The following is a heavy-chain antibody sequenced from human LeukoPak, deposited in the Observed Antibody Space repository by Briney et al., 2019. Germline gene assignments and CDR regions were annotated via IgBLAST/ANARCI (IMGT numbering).Heavy chain of an antibody. CDR2: IIPIFGTA. CDR1: GGTFSSYA. J-gene: IGHJ4*02. Sequence: ASVKVSCKASGGTFSSYAISWVRQAPGQGLEWMGGIIPIFGTANYAQKFQGRVTITADKSTSTAYMELSSLRSEDTAVYYCARGYDVYRFFDYWGQGTLVTVSS. CDR3: ARGYDVYRFFDY. D-gene: IGHD4-11*01. V-gene: IGHV1-69*06.